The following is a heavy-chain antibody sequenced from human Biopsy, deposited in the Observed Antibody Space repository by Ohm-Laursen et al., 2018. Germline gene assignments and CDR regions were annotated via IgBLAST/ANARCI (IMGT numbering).Heavy chain of an antibody. J-gene: IGHJ1*01. D-gene: IGHD3-9*01. Sequence: SSVKVSCKAPGGTFSNYGVNWVRQAPGQGLEWLGGNIPILGTGNYAQKFQDRVTVAADTSTSTATMELRSLRSDDTAMYYCATKLTGYFHHWGQGILVIVSS. CDR3: ATKLTGYFHH. CDR2: NIPILGTG. V-gene: IGHV1-69*06. CDR1: GGTFSNYG.